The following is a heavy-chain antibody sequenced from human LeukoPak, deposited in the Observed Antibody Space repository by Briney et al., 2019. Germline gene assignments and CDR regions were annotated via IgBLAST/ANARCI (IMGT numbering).Heavy chain of an antibody. D-gene: IGHD6-19*01. Sequence: KVSCKVSGYTLTELSMHWVRQAPGKGLEWMGGFDPEDGETIYAQKFQGRVTMTEDTSTDTAYMELSSLRSEDTAVYYCATGGSGWYRGGWFDPWGQGTLVTVSS. CDR2: FDPEDGET. CDR3: ATGGSGWYRGGWFDP. J-gene: IGHJ5*02. CDR1: GYTLTELS. V-gene: IGHV1-24*01.